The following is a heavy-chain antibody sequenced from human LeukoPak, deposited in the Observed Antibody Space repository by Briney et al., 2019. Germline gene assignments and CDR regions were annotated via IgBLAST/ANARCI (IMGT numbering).Heavy chain of an antibody. Sequence: GVSVRLSCAASGFTFSSYSMNWVRQAPGKGLEWVSSISSSSSYIYYAYSVKGRVTISRDNAKNSLYLQMNSLRAEDTAVYYCASGQLLFRPPYWGQGTLVTVSA. D-gene: IGHD5-18*01. CDR2: ISSSSSYI. CDR1: GFTFSSYS. J-gene: IGHJ4*02. CDR3: ASGQLLFRPPY. V-gene: IGHV3-21*01.